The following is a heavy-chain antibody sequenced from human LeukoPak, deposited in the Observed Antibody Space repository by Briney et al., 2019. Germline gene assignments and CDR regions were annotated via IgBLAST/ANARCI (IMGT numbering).Heavy chain of an antibody. CDR2: ISVYNGNT. D-gene: IGHD3-22*01. J-gene: IGHJ4*02. V-gene: IGHV1-18*01. Sequence: VASVKLSCTASGYIFTSYGISWVRQAPGQGLEWMGWISVYNGNTNYAQKLQGRVTMTTDTSTSTAYRELRSLRSDDTAVYYCARRGPKYYDSSGYSRSPFDYWGQGTLVTVSS. CDR3: ARRGPKYYDSSGYSRSPFDY. CDR1: GYIFTSYG.